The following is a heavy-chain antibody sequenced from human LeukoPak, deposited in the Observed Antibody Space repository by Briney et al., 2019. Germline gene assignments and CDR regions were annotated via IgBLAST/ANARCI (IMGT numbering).Heavy chain of an antibody. V-gene: IGHV3-74*01. J-gene: IGHJ3*02. Sequence: GGSLRLSCAASGFTFSSYSMNWVRQAPGKGLVWVSRISPDDKSTSYADSVKGRFTISRDDAKKTLYLQMNSLRAEDTAVYYCLTILETTIAAFDIWGQGTMVTVSS. CDR2: ISPDDKST. CDR3: LTILETTIAAFDI. D-gene: IGHD1-26*01. CDR1: GFTFSSYS.